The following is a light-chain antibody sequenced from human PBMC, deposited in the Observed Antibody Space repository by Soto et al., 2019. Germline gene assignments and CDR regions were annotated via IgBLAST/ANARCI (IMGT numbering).Light chain of an antibody. CDR1: QSVAGSY. CDR2: GAS. CDR3: QQRSNWPIT. Sequence: EIVLTQSPGTLSLSPGERATLSCRASQSVAGSYLAWYQQKPGQAPRLLIYGASSRATGIPDRFSGSGSGTDFTLTISRLEPEDFAVYYCQQRSNWPITFGQGTKVDIK. J-gene: IGKJ1*01. V-gene: IGKV3D-20*02.